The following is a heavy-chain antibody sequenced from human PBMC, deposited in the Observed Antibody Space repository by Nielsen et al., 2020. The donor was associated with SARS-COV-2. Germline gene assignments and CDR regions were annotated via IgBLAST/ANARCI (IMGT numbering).Heavy chain of an antibody. CDR2: ISSSGSTI. CDR1: GFTFSSYE. V-gene: IGHV3-48*03. Sequence: GGPLRLSCAASGFTFSSYEMNWVRQAPGKGLEWVSYISSSGSTIYYADSVKGRFTISRDNAKNSLYLQMNSLRAEDTAVYYCASVNLLWPEDYWGQGTLVTVSS. D-gene: IGHD3-10*01. CDR3: ASVNLLWPEDY. J-gene: IGHJ4*02.